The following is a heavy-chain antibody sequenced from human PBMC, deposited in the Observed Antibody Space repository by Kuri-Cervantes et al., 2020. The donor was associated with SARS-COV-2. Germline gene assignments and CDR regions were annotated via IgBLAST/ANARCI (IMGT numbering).Heavy chain of an antibody. CDR2: IKSKTDGGTT. CDR1: GFTFSNAW. Sequence: LSLTCAASGFTFSNAWMNWVRQAPGKGLEWVGRIKSKTDGGTTDYAAPVKGRFTISRDDSKNTLYLQMNSLRAEDTAVYYCARVGYYYGMDVWGQGTTVTVSS. J-gene: IGHJ6*02. CDR3: ARVGYYYGMDV. V-gene: IGHV3-15*07.